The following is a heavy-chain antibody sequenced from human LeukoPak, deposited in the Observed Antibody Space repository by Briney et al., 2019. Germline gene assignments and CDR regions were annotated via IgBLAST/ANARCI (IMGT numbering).Heavy chain of an antibody. CDR3: ARECYDFWSGYQYYFDY. CDR2: ISSSSSTI. D-gene: IGHD3-3*01. CDR1: GLTFSSYS. Sequence: GGSLRLSCAASGLTFSSYSMNWVRQAPGKGLEWVSYISSSSSTIYYADSVKGRFTISRDNAKNSLYLQMNSLRAEDTAVYYCARECYDFWSGYQYYFDYWGQGTLVTVSS. V-gene: IGHV3-48*01. J-gene: IGHJ4*02.